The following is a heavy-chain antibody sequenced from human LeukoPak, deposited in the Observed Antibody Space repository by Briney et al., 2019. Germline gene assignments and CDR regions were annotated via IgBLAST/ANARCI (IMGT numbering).Heavy chain of an antibody. V-gene: IGHV5-51*01. J-gene: IGHJ4*02. Sequence: PGESLKISCKGSGYSFTSYWIGWVRQMPGKGLEWMGIIYPGDSDTRYGPSFQGQVTISADKSISTAYLQWSSLKASDTAMYYCARHFEGLSVRGFHPPHFDYWGQGTLVTVSS. CDR3: ARHFEGLSVRGFHPPHFDY. D-gene: IGHD3-10*01. CDR2: IYPGDSDT. CDR1: GYSFTSYW.